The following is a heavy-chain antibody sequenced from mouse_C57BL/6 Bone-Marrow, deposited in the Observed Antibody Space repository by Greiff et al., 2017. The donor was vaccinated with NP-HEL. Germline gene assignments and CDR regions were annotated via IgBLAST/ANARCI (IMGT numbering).Heavy chain of an antibody. D-gene: IGHD1-1*01. Sequence: EVQLQQSGPELVKPGASVKISCKASGYSFTDYNMNWVKQSNGKSLEWIGVINPDYGTTSYNQKFKGKATLTVDQSSSTAYMQLNSLTSEDSAVYYGARWSRPSTVVPYRYFDVWGTGTTVTVSS. J-gene: IGHJ1*03. CDR3: ARWSRPSTVVPYRYFDV. V-gene: IGHV1-39*01. CDR1: GYSFTDYN. CDR2: INPDYGTT.